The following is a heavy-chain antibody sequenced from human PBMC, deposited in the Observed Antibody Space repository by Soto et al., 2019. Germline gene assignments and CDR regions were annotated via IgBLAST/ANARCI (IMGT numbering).Heavy chain of an antibody. CDR2: IKSKTDGGTT. Sequence: PGGSLRLSCAASGFTFSNAWMSWVRQAPGKGLEWVGRIKSKTDGGTTDYAAPVKGRFTISRDDSKNTLYLQMNSLKTEETAVYYCTTDRGIAAAGDYYYYGMDVWGKGTTVTVSS. CDR1: GFTFSNAW. CDR3: TTDRGIAAAGDYYYYGMDV. V-gene: IGHV3-15*01. D-gene: IGHD6-13*01. J-gene: IGHJ6*04.